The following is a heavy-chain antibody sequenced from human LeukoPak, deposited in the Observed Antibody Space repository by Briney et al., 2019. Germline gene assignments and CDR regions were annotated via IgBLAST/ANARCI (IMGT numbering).Heavy chain of an antibody. V-gene: IGHV4-59*08. D-gene: IGHD3-9*01. Sequence: SETLSLTCTVSGGSISSYYWSWIRQPPGKGLEWIGYIYYSGSTNYNPSLKSRVTISVDTSKNQFSLKLSSVTAADTAVYYCARASGYDILTGPNPTYWGQGTLVTVSS. CDR2: IYYSGST. J-gene: IGHJ4*02. CDR1: GGSISSYY. CDR3: ARASGYDILTGPNPTY.